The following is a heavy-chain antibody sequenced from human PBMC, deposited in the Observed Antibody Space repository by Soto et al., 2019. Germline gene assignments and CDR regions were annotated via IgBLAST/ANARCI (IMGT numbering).Heavy chain of an antibody. CDR1: GFFISSGNY. CDR3: ARARWYDAFDV. V-gene: IGHV4-38-2*01. Sequence: NLSLTCAVSGFFISSGNYWGWIRKPPGKGLEWIGSIFHGGNTYYNPSLKSRVTISVDMSKNQFSLKLNSVTAADTAVYYCARARWYDAFDVWGQGTVVTVSS. J-gene: IGHJ3*01. CDR2: IFHGGNT. D-gene: IGHD2-15*01.